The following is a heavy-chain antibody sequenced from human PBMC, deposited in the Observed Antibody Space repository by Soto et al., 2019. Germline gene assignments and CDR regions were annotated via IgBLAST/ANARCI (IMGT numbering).Heavy chain of an antibody. Sequence: SETLSLTYNVSGASLSGYYLSWIRQPPGKGLEWIGRIYATGSSDYNPSLKSRITISVDMSKKQFSLTLRSVTAADTAMYYCVRDGTKNLRDWFDPWGQGILVTVSS. D-gene: IGHD1-1*01. CDR3: VRDGTKNLRDWFDP. J-gene: IGHJ5*02. CDR2: IYATGSS. V-gene: IGHV4-4*07. CDR1: GASLSGYY.